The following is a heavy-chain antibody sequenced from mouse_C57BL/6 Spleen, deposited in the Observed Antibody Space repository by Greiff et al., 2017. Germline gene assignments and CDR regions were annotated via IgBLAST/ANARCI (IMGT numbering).Heavy chain of an antibody. D-gene: IGHD1-1*01. CDR1: GYTFTSYW. CDR2: IDPSDSYT. J-gene: IGHJ4*01. CDR3: ARGFITTVVATDYAMDY. V-gene: IGHV1-69*01. Sequence: QVQLQQPGAELVMPGASVKLSCKASGYTFTSYWMHWVKQRPGQGLEWIGEIDPSDSYTNYNQKFKGKSTLTVDKSSSTAYMQLSSLTSEDSAVYYCARGFITTVVATDYAMDYWGPGTSVTVSS.